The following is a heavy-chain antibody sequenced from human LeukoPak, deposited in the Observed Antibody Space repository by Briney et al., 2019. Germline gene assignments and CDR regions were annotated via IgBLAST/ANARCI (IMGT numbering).Heavy chain of an antibody. Sequence: SVKVSCKASGGTFSSYAISWVRQAPGQGLEWMGWIIPIFGTANYAQKFQGRVTITADESTSTAYMELSSLRSEDTAVYYCARVKAVAGTYYFDYWGQGTLVTVSS. CDR3: ARVKAVAGTYYFDY. D-gene: IGHD6-19*01. V-gene: IGHV1-69*13. CDR2: IIPIFGTA. J-gene: IGHJ4*02. CDR1: GGTFSSYA.